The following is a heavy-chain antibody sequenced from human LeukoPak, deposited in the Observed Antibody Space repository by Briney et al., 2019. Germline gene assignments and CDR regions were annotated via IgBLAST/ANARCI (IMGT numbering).Heavy chain of an antibody. CDR3: ARDHATITFDY. V-gene: IGHV3-23*01. Sequence: GGSLRLSCAASGFTFSSSAMSWVRQAPGKGLEWVSNISGSGSGGSTYYADSVKGRFTISRDNAKNSLYLQMNSLRAEDTAVYYCARDHATITFDYWGQGTLVTVSS. D-gene: IGHD5-24*01. CDR2: ISGSGSGGST. CDR1: GFTFSSSA. J-gene: IGHJ4*02.